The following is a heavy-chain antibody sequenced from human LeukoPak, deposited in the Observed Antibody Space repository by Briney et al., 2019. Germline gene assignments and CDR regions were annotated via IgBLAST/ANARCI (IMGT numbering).Heavy chain of an antibody. J-gene: IGHJ4*02. V-gene: IGHV3-23*01. CDR1: GFTFSSYA. Sequence: GGSLRLSCAASGFTFSSYAMSWVRQAPGKGLEWVSTISGSGGSTYYADSVKGRFTISRDNSKNTLYLQMNSLRAEDTAVYYCAKDPRDDSCGYYYFGYFDYWGQGTLVTVSP. CDR3: AKDPRDDSCGYYYFGYFDY. D-gene: IGHD3-22*01. CDR2: ISGSGGST.